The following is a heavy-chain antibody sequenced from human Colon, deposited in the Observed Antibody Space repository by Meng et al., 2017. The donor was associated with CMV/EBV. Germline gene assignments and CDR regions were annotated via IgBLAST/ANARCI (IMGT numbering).Heavy chain of an antibody. Sequence: QVQIQQWGAGLLKPSETLSLTCAISGGSFNAYYLTWIRQSPGKGLEWIGELNHSGSTNYNPSLKSRVTISIDTSKRHFSLRLTSVTAADTAVYYCARGRNGWLLPLDSWGQGTLVTVSS. CDR3: ARGRNGWLLPLDS. CDR1: GGSFNAYY. D-gene: IGHD3-3*01. CDR2: LNHSGST. J-gene: IGHJ4*02. V-gene: IGHV4-34*01.